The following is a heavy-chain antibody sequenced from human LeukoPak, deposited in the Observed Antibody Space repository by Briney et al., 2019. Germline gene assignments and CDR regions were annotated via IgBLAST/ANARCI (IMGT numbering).Heavy chain of an antibody. V-gene: IGHV4-39*06. CDR3: ARAGVTTGGYYFDY. D-gene: IGHD4-17*01. CDR1: GGSISSSSYY. CDR2: IYYSGST. J-gene: IGHJ4*02. Sequence: SETLPLTCTVSGGSISSSSYYWGWIRQPPGKGLEWIGSIYYSGSTYYNPSLKSRVTISVDRSKNQFPLKLSSVTAADTAVYYCARAGVTTGGYYFDYWGQGTLVTVSS.